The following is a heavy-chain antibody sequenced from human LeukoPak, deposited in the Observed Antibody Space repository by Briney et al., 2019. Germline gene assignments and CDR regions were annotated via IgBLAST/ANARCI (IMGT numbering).Heavy chain of an antibody. V-gene: IGHV3-48*03. J-gene: IGHJ4*02. CDR1: GFTFSSYE. D-gene: IGHD3-22*01. Sequence: PGGSLRLSCAASGFTFSSYETNWVRQAPGKGLEWVSYISSSGSTTHYADSVKGRFTISRDNAKKSLYLQMNSLRAEDTAVYYCARDNYDSSGYYFDWGQGTLVTVSS. CDR3: ARDNYDSSGYYFD. CDR2: ISSSGSTT.